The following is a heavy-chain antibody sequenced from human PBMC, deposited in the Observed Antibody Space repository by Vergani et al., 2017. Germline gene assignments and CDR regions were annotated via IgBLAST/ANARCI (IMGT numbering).Heavy chain of an antibody. D-gene: IGHD3-3*01. V-gene: IGHV4-59*12. CDR1: GGSISSYY. Sequence: QVQLQESGPGLVKPSETLSLTCTVSGGSISSYYWSWIRQPPGKGLEWIGYIYYSGSTNYNPSLKSRVTISVDTSKNQFSLKLSSVTAADTAVYYCARRFYYMDVWGKGTTVTVSS. J-gene: IGHJ6*03. CDR3: ARRFYYMDV. CDR2: IYYSGST.